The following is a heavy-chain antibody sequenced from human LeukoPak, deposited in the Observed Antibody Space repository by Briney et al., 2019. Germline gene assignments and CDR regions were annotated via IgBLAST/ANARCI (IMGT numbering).Heavy chain of an antibody. CDR1: GDSVSSNSAT. D-gene: IGHD4-17*01. Sequence: SQTLSLTCAISGDSVSSNSATWNWNRQSPSIGLEWLGRTYYRSKWSNDYALSVKSRITINPDTSKNQFSLQLNSVTPEDTAVYYCARDHTLRAFDIWGQGTMVTVSS. J-gene: IGHJ3*02. CDR2: TYYRSKWSN. CDR3: ARDHTLRAFDI. V-gene: IGHV6-1*01.